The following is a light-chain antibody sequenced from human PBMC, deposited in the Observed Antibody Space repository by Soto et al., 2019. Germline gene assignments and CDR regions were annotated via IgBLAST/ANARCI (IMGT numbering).Light chain of an antibody. Sequence: EIVMTQSPATLSVSPGERTTLSCRASQSVSSNLAWYQQKPGQAPRLLIYGASTRSTGIPASFSGSGSGTEFPLIISRLQSEDFAVYYCQQYNNWPPYTFGQGTKLEIK. CDR2: GAS. CDR3: QQYNNWPPYT. V-gene: IGKV3-15*01. J-gene: IGKJ2*01. CDR1: QSVSSN.